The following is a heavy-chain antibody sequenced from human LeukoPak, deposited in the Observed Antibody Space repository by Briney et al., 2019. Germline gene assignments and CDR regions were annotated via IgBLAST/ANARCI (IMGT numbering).Heavy chain of an antibody. Sequence: GESLKISCKGSGYSFTSYWIGWVRQMPGKGLEWTGIIYPGDSDTRYSPSFQGQVTISADKSISTAYLQWSSLKASDTAMYYCAREGADYYDSSGPTDAFDIWGQGTMVTISS. J-gene: IGHJ3*02. CDR1: GYSFTSYW. CDR3: AREGADYYDSSGPTDAFDI. V-gene: IGHV5-51*01. CDR2: IYPGDSDT. D-gene: IGHD3-22*01.